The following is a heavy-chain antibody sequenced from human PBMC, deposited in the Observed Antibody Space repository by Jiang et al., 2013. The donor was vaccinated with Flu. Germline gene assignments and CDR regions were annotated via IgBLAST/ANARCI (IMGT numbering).Heavy chain of an antibody. Sequence: PGQGLEWMGRINPNSGGTNYAQKFQGRVAMTRDTSISTAYMELSRLRSDDTAVYYCARETRPLDYWGQGTLVTVSS. V-gene: IGHV1-2*06. J-gene: IGHJ4*02. CDR3: ARETRPLDY. CDR2: INPNSGGT. D-gene: IGHD1-1*01.